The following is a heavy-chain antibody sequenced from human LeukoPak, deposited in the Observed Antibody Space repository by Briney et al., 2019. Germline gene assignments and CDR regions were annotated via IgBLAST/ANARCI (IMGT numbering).Heavy chain of an antibody. D-gene: IGHD6-19*01. Sequence: PGRSLRLSCAASGFTFSSYAMHWVRQAPGKGLEWVAVISYDGSNKYYADSVKGRLTISRDNSKNTLYLQMNSLRAEDTAVYYCARAGAVAGTFDYWGRGTLVTVSS. CDR3: ARAGAVAGTFDY. V-gene: IGHV3-30*04. CDR1: GFTFSSYA. CDR2: ISYDGSNK. J-gene: IGHJ4*02.